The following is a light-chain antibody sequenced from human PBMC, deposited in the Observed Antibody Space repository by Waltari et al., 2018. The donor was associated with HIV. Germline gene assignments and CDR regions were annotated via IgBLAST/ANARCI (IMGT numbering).Light chain of an antibody. Sequence: QSVLTQPPSVSGAPGQRVTISGTGSNSNIGAGSASPWYQHLPGAAPKLLIYDINNRPSGVPDRFSGSKSGTSASLAITGLQVEDEGDYFCQSYDSSLNVIFGGGTKLTVL. J-gene: IGLJ2*01. CDR2: DIN. CDR3: QSYDSSLNVI. CDR1: NSNIGAGSA. V-gene: IGLV1-40*01.